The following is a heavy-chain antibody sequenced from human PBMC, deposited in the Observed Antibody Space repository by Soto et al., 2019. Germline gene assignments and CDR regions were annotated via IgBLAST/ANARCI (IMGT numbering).Heavy chain of an antibody. D-gene: IGHD3-16*02. Sequence: SGGSLRLSCAASGFTFSSYAMSWVRQAPGKGLEWVSAISGSGGSTYYADSVKGRFTISRDNSKNTLYLQMNSLRAEDTAVYYCAKDLYRTSTGPFDYWGQGTLVTVSS. CDR1: GFTFSSYA. J-gene: IGHJ4*02. CDR2: ISGSGGST. CDR3: AKDLYRTSTGPFDY. V-gene: IGHV3-23*01.